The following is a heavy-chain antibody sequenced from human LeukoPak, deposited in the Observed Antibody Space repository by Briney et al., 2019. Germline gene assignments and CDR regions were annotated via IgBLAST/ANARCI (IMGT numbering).Heavy chain of an antibody. J-gene: IGHJ6*02. CDR1: GYTFTSYD. CDR3: AKALDSTYCDFWSGYYTYYYGMDV. D-gene: IGHD3-3*01. V-gene: IGHV1-8*01. CDR2: MNPNSGNT. Sequence: GASVKVSCKASGYTFTSYDINWVRQATGQGLERMGWMNPNSGNTGYAQKFQGRVTMTRNTSISTAYMELSSLRSEDTAVYYCAKALDSTYCDFWSGYYTYYYGMDVWGQGTTVTVSX.